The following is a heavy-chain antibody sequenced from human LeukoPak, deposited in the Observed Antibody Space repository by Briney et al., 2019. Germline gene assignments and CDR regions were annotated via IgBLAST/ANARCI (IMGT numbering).Heavy chain of an antibody. J-gene: IGHJ6*03. Sequence: TSETLSLTCTVSGGSISSYYWSWIRQPPGKGLEWIGYIYTSGSTNYNPSLKSRVTISVDTSKNQFSLKLSSVTAADTAVYYRARDQIYSSSWYEGFYYYYYMDVWGKGTTVTVSS. CDR2: IYTSGST. V-gene: IGHV4-4*09. CDR3: ARDQIYSSSWYEGFYYYYYMDV. D-gene: IGHD6-13*01. CDR1: GGSISSYY.